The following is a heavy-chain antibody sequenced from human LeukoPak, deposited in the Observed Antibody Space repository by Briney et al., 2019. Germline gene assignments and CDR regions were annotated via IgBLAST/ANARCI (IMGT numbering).Heavy chain of an antibody. CDR1: GFTFSSYG. J-gene: IGHJ5*02. Sequence: GGSLRLSCAASGFTFSSYGMHWVRQALGKGLEWVAVIWYDGGNKYYADSVKGRFTISRDNSKNTLYLQMNSLRAEDTAVYYCARDAGHYDFWSGYDINWFDPWGQGTLVTVSS. CDR2: IWYDGGNK. D-gene: IGHD3-3*01. CDR3: ARDAGHYDFWSGYDINWFDP. V-gene: IGHV3-33*01.